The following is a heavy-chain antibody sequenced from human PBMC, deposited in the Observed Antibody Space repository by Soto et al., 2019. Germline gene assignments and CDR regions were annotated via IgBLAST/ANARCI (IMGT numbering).Heavy chain of an antibody. CDR1: GGSISSCY. CDR2: IYYSGST. CDR3: ARHGYGDYDRRWYFQH. V-gene: IGHV4-59*08. D-gene: IGHD4-17*01. Sequence: PSETLSLTCTVSGGSISSCYWSWIRQPPGKGLEWIGYIYYSGSTNYNPSLKSRVTISVDTSKNQFSLKLSSVTAADTAVYYCARHGYGDYDRRWYFQHWGQGTLVTVSS. J-gene: IGHJ1*01.